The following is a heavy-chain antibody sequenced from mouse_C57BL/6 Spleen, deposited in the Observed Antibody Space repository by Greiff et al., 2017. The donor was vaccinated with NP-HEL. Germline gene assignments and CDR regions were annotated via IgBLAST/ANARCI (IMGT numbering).Heavy chain of an antibody. CDR3: ARGIYLYAMDY. V-gene: IGHV1-9*01. CDR2: ILPGRGST. Sequence: QVQLQQSGAELMKPGASVKLSCKATGYTFTGYWIEWVKQRPGHGLEWIGEILPGRGSTNYNEKFKGKATFTADTSSNTAYMQLSSLTTEDSAIYYCARGIYLYAMDYWGQGTSVTVSS. CDR1: GYTFTGYW. J-gene: IGHJ4*01. D-gene: IGHD5-5*01.